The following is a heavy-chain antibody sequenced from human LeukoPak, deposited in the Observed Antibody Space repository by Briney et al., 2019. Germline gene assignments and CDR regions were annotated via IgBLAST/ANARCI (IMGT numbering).Heavy chain of an antibody. CDR2: IIPIFGSA. V-gene: IGHV1-69*05. CDR1: GGTFSSYA. J-gene: IGHJ3*02. D-gene: IGHD1-26*01. Sequence: SVKVSCKASGGTFSSYAISGVRQAPGQGLEWRGGIIPIFGSANYAQKFQGRVTITTDESTSTAYMELSSLRSEDTAVYYCARADGVGANDAFDIWGQGTMVTVSS. CDR3: ARADGVGANDAFDI.